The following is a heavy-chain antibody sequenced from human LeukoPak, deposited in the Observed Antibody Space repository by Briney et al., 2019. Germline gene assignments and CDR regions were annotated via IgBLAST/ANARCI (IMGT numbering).Heavy chain of an antibody. CDR1: GFTFKKTW. Sequence: GGSLRLSCAASGFTFKKTWMAWVRQAPGKGLEWVANINDDGKEEKYVDSVWGRFTISRDNVRNSLFLQLNSLRVEDTAIYYCARDPEYGALNSWGRGTLVRVSS. CDR3: ARDPEYGALNS. CDR2: INDDGKEE. D-gene: IGHD4-17*01. J-gene: IGHJ4*02. V-gene: IGHV3-7*01.